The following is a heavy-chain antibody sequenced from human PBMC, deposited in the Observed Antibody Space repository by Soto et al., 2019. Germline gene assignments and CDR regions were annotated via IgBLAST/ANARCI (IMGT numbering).Heavy chain of an antibody. CDR3: IQSRCGGDCLQSYASYYYYGMDV. Sequence: SGPTLVNPTQTLTLTCTFSAFSLSTGGVGVGWIRQPPGKALEWLALIYWDDDKRYSPSLRSRLTITKDASKNQVVLTMTNMDPVDTATYYCIQSRCGGDCLQSYASYYYYGMDVWGQGTTVTVSS. CDR1: AFSLSTGGVG. V-gene: IGHV2-5*02. J-gene: IGHJ6*02. D-gene: IGHD2-21*02. CDR2: IYWDDDK.